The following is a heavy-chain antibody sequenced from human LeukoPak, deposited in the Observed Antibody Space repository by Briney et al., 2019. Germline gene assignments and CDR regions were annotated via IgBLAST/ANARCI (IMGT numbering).Heavy chain of an antibody. Sequence: SETLSLTCTVSGGSISSSGYYWGWIRQPPGKGLEWIGSIYYSGSTYYNPSLKSRITISLDTSKNQFSLKLTSVTAADTAVYYCARESTLLWFEELPREDYFDYWGQGTLVTVSS. CDR1: GGSISSSGYY. CDR2: IYYSGST. V-gene: IGHV4-39*07. CDR3: ARESTLLWFEELPREDYFDY. J-gene: IGHJ4*02. D-gene: IGHD3-10*01.